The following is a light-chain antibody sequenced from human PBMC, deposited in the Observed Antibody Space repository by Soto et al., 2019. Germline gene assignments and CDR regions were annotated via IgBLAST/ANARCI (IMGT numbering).Light chain of an antibody. V-gene: IGLV7-43*01. J-gene: IGLJ2*01. CDR1: TGAVTSGYY. CDR2: STN. Sequence: QTVVTQEPSLTVSTGGTVTLTCASSTGAVTSGYYPNWFQQKPGQAPRALIYSTNNRYSWTPARFSGSLLGGKAALTLSGVQPEYEADYYCLLYYGGQLGVFGGGTKLTVL. CDR3: LLYYGGQLGV.